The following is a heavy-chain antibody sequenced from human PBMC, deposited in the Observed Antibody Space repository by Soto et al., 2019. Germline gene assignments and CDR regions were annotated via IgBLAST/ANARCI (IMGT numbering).Heavy chain of an antibody. V-gene: IGHV3-30*18. Sequence: QVQLVESGGGVVQPGRSLRLSCAASGFTFSSYGMHWVRQAPGKGLEWVAVISYDGSNKHYADSVKGRFTISRDNSKNTLYLQMNSLRAEDTAVYYCAKAGSSSRVYYYGMDVWGQGTTVTVSS. CDR1: GFTFSSYG. CDR2: ISYDGSNK. J-gene: IGHJ6*02. D-gene: IGHD6-6*01. CDR3: AKAGSSSRVYYYGMDV.